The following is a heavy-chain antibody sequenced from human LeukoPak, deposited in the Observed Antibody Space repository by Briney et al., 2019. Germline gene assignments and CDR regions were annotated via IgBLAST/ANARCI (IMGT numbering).Heavy chain of an antibody. D-gene: IGHD3-10*01. CDR2: MNPNSGNT. CDR3: ARTYGSGSYRPDYYYYYMDV. Sequence: ASVKVSCTASGYTFTSYDINWVRQATGQGLEWMGWMNPNSGNTGYAQKFQGRGTMTRNTSISTAYMELSSLRSEDTAVYYCARTYGSGSYRPDYYYYYMDVWGKGTTVTVSS. J-gene: IGHJ6*03. CDR1: GYTFTSYD. V-gene: IGHV1-8*01.